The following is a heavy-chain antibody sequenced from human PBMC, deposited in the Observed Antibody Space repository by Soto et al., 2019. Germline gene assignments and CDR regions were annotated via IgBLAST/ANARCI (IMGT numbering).Heavy chain of an antibody. V-gene: IGHV3-11*01. Sequence: QVQLVESGGGLVKPGGSLRLSCAASGLTFSDCYMNWIRQAPGKGLEWVSYISSSGSSINYAGSVKGRFTISRDNAKNSRYLQMNSLRAEDTAMYNCARVRLGEWGYAMDVWGQGTTVTVSS. CDR3: ARVRLGEWGYAMDV. CDR2: ISSSGSSI. CDR1: GLTFSDCY. J-gene: IGHJ6*02. D-gene: IGHD3-10*01.